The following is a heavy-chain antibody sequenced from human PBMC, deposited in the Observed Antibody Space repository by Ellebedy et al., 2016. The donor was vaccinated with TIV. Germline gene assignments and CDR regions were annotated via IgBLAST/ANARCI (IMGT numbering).Heavy chain of an antibody. D-gene: IGHD3-10*01. V-gene: IGHV4-4*07. CDR3: ARDRGQKAFDP. CDR2: IYTSGST. CDR1: GGSISSYY. J-gene: IGHJ5*02. Sequence: SETLSLTXTVSGGSISSYYWSWIRQPAGKGLEWIGRIYTSGSTNYNPSLKSRVTMSVETSKNQFSLKLSSVTAADTAIYYCARDRGQKAFDPWGQGILVIVSS.